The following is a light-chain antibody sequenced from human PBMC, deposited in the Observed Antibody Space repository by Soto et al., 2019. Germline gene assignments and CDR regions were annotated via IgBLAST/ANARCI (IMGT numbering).Light chain of an antibody. V-gene: IGKV1-5*01. Sequence: DIQMTQSPSTLSASVGARVTITCRASQSISSWLAWYQQKPGRDPKLLIYDASSLESGVPSRFRGSGSGTEFNLTISSLQPDDFATYYCQQYNSAFTFVPGTKGDIK. CDR1: QSISSW. CDR3: QQYNSAFT. CDR2: DAS. J-gene: IGKJ3*01.